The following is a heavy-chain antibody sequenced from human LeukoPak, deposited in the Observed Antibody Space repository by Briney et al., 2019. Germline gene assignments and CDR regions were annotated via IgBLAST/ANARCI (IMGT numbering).Heavy chain of an antibody. CDR1: GYTFTGYY. D-gene: IGHD3-3*01. CDR3: ARDGVDFWSGYWFGKINSYSFDY. V-gene: IGHV1-2*02. Sequence: GASVTVSCTASGYTFTGYYMHWVRQAPGQGLEWMGWINPNSGGTNYAQKFQGRVTMTRDTSISTAYMELSRLRSDDTAAYYCARDGVDFWSGYWFGKINSYSFDYWGQGTLVTVSS. CDR2: INPNSGGT. J-gene: IGHJ4*02.